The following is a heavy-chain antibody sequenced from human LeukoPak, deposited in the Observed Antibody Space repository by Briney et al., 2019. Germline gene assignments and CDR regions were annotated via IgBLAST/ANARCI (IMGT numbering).Heavy chain of an antibody. CDR2: INHSGST. D-gene: IGHD3-22*01. J-gene: IGHJ4*02. CDR3: ARVQGHSRTEMAYYYDSSGYYYADY. V-gene: IGHV4-34*01. Sequence: SETLSFTCAVYGGSFSGYYWSWIRQPPGKGLEWIGEINHSGSTNYNPSLKSRVTISVDTSKNQFSLKLSSVTAADTAVYYCARVQGHSRTEMAYYYDSSGYYYADYWGQGTLVTVSS. CDR1: GGSFSGYY.